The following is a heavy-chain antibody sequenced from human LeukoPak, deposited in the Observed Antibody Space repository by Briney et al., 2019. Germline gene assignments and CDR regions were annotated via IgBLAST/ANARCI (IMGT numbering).Heavy chain of an antibody. CDR1: GFTFSSYA. J-gene: IGHJ5*02. V-gene: IGHV3-23*01. CDR3: AKGSQDCSSTSCYFLSGFDP. D-gene: IGHD2-2*01. CDR2: ISGSGGST. Sequence: GGSLRLSCAASGFTFSSYAMSWVRQAPGKGLEWISAISGSGGSTYYADSVKGRFTISRDNSKNTLYLQMNSLRAEDTAVYYCAKGSQDCSSTSCYFLSGFDPWGQGTLVTVSS.